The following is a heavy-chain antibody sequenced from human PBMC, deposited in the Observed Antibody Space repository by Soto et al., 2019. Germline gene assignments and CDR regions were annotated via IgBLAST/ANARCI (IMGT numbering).Heavy chain of an antibody. CDR3: ARDRYYDSSGYPENGMGV. J-gene: IGHJ6*02. D-gene: IGHD3-22*01. CDR1: GFTFSSYW. V-gene: IGHV3-7*01. CDR2: IKQDGSEK. Sequence: PGGSLRLSCAASGFTFSSYWMSWVRQAPGKGLEWVANIKQDGSEKYYVDSVKGRFTISRDNAKNSLYLQMNSLRAEDTAVYYCARDRYYDSSGYPENGMGVWGQGTTVTVSS.